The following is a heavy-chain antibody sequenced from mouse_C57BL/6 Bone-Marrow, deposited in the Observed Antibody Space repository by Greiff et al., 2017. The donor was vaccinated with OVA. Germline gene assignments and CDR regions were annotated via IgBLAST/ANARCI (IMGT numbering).Heavy chain of an antibody. V-gene: IGHV5-6*01. CDR1: GFTFSSYG. J-gene: IGHJ3*01. CDR2: ISSGGSYT. Sequence: EVMLVESGGDLVKPGGSLKLSCAASGFTFSSYGMSWVRQTPDKRLEWVATISSGGSYTYYPDSVKGRFPISRDNAKNTLYLQMSSLKSEDTAMYYCARNERSGYPFAYWGQGTLVTVSA. CDR3: ARNERSGYPFAY. D-gene: IGHD2-2*01.